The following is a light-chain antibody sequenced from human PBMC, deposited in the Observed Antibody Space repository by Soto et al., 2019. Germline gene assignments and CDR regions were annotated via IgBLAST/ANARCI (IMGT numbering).Light chain of an antibody. J-gene: IGKJ4*01. CDR1: QSVSSSY. Sequence: EFVLTQSPGTLSLSPGERATLSCRASQSVSSSYLAWYQQKPGQAPMILIYGASTSATGIPDRFRGSGSGTDFTLTSSRLEPEDFAVYYCQQDGSSPPLTFGGGTKVESK. CDR3: QQDGSSPPLT. CDR2: GAS. V-gene: IGKV3-20*01.